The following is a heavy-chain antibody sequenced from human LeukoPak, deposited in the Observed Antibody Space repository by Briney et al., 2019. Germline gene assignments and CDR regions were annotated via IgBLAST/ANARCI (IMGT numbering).Heavy chain of an antibody. CDR1: GGSVSGSSYY. CDR3: ATLGLLRGAGFNLATHFDF. V-gene: IGHV4-39*01. D-gene: IGHD1-26*01. J-gene: IGHJ4*02. CDR2: INYSGST. Sequence: PSETLSLTCTVSGGSVSGSSYYWGWIRQPPGKGLEWIGSINYSGSTYYNPSLKSRVTISVDTSYNQFSLKLSSVTAADTAVYYCATLGLLRGAGFNLATHFDFWGQGTLVTVSS.